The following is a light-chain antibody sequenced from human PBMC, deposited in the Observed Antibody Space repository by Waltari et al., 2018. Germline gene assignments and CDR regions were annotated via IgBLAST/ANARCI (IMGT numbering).Light chain of an antibody. CDR3: SSYTNDKNVL. CDR2: EVK. J-gene: IGLJ3*02. CDR1: SSDVGPYHR. Sequence: QSALTQPPSVSGSPGQSVTISCTGSSSDVGPYHRVSWYQHTPGTAPKLMFYEVKYRPSGVPDRFSGSKSGNTASLIISGLQAEDEGDYFCSSYTNDKNVLFGGGTKLTVL. V-gene: IGLV2-18*02.